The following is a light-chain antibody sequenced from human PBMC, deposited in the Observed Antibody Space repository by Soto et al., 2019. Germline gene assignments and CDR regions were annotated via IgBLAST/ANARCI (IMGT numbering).Light chain of an antibody. Sequence: EIVLTQSPATLSVSPGERATLSCRASQTVGNTLAWYQQQPGQTPRLLIYGASTTATGIPARFSGSGSGTEFTLTIDRLQSEDFAVYYCLHYKDWPRWTFGQGTKV. J-gene: IGKJ1*01. CDR1: QTVGNT. CDR2: GAS. V-gene: IGKV3-15*01. CDR3: LHYKDWPRWT.